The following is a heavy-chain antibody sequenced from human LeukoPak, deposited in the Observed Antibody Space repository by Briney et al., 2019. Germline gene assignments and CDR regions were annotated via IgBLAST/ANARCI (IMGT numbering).Heavy chain of an antibody. CDR3: TRDGQTHRWYYGFWSGYHNWFDP. V-gene: IGHV3-49*04. D-gene: IGHD3-3*01. Sequence: GGSLRLSCTASGFTFGDYAMSWVRQAPGKGLEWVGFIRSKAYGGTSEYAASVKGRFTISRDDSKSIAYLQMNSLKTEGTAVYYCTRDGQTHRWYYGFWSGYHNWFDPWGQGTLVTVSS. CDR2: IRSKAYGGTS. CDR1: GFTFGDYA. J-gene: IGHJ5*02.